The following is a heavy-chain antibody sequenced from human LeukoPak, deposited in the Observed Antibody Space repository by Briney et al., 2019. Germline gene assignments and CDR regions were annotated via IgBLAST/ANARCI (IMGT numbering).Heavy chain of an antibody. CDR3: ARRRPTVDWFDP. D-gene: IGHD4-17*01. Sequence: SETLSLTCTVSGGSISSSSYYWGWIRQPPGKGLEWIGSIYYSGSTYHNPSLKSRVTISVDTSKNRFSLKLSSVTAADTAVYYCARRRPTVDWFDPWGQGTLVTVSS. V-gene: IGHV4-39*01. CDR1: GGSISSSSYY. J-gene: IGHJ5*02. CDR2: IYYSGST.